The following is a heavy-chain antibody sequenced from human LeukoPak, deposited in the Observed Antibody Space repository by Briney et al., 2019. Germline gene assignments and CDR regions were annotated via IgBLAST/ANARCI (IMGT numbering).Heavy chain of an antibody. CDR1: GYTFTGYY. Sequence: ASVKVSCKASGYTFTGYYMHWVRQAPGQGLEWMGWINPNSGGTNYAQKFQGRVTMTRDTSISTAYMELSKLRSDDTAVYYCARDSRGRDYYYMDVWGKGTTVTVSS. CDR2: INPNSGGT. J-gene: IGHJ6*03. CDR3: ARDSRGRDYYYMDV. V-gene: IGHV1-2*02.